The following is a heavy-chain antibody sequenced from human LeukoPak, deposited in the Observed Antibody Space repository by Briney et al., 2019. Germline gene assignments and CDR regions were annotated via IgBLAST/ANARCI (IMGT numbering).Heavy chain of an antibody. Sequence: ASVKVPCKASGYTFTSYGISWVRQAPGQGLEWMGWISAYNGNTNYAQKLQGRVTMTTDTSTSTAYMELRSLRSDDTAVYYCARDRGSYSSSWYTGYYYYYGMDVWGQGTTVTVSS. J-gene: IGHJ6*02. V-gene: IGHV1-18*01. CDR1: GYTFTSYG. D-gene: IGHD6-13*01. CDR2: ISAYNGNT. CDR3: ARDRGSYSSSWYTGYYYYYGMDV.